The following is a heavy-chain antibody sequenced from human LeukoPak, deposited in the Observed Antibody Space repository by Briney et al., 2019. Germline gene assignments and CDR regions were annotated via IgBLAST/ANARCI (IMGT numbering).Heavy chain of an antibody. CDR1: GGSISSGGYY. CDR2: INHSGST. Sequence: PSETLSLTCTVSGGSISSGGYYWSWIRQPPGKGLEWIGEINHSGSTNYNPSLKSRVTISVDTSKNQFSLKLSSVTAADTAVYYCARAHFAVYDYVWGSYRLYYFDYWGQGTLVTVSS. J-gene: IGHJ4*02. V-gene: IGHV4-39*07. CDR3: ARAHFAVYDYVWGSYRLYYFDY. D-gene: IGHD3-16*02.